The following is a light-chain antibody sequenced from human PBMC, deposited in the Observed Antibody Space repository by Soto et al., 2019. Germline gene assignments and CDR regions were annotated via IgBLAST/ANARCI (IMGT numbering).Light chain of an antibody. CDR1: QSLLYSSNNKNF. CDR3: QQYNNWPPLT. J-gene: IGKJ4*01. Sequence: DIVMTQSPDSLAVSLGERATINCKSSQSLLYSSNNKNFLAWYQQKPGQPPKLLFYWASTRQSGVPDRFSGSGSGTDFTLTITGVQAEDVAVYYCQQYNNWPPLTFGGGTKVEIK. CDR2: WAS. V-gene: IGKV4-1*01.